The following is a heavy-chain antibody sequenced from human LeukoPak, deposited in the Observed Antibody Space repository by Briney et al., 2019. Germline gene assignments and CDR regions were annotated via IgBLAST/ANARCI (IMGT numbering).Heavy chain of an antibody. V-gene: IGHV4-59*12. CDR2: IFYSGST. CDR1: GGSISSYY. Sequence: SETLSLTCTVSGGSISSYYWSWIRQPPGKGLEWIGYIFYSGSTNYNPSLKSRVTISVDTSKNQFSLKLSSVTAADTAVYYCAREAVTGYSSSWFDYWGQGTLVTVSS. J-gene: IGHJ4*02. CDR3: AREAVTGYSSSWFDY. D-gene: IGHD6-13*01.